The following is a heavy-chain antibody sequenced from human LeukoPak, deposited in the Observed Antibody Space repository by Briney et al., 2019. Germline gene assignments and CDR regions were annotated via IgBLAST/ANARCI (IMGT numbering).Heavy chain of an antibody. CDR2: IKQDGSQK. CDR3: VREGGVAAPNYFDY. V-gene: IGHV3-7*01. D-gene: IGHD3-16*01. Sequence: GGSLRLSCAASGFTFRSYWMRWVRQAPGKGLEWVANIKQDGSQKYYVDSLEGRFTISRDNGKNSLFLQMNSLRAEDTAVYYCVREGGVAAPNYFDYWGQGTLVTVSS. J-gene: IGHJ4*02. CDR1: GFTFRSYW.